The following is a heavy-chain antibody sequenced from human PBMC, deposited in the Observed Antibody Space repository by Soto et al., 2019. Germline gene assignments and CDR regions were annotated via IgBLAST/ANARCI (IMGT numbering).Heavy chain of an antibody. J-gene: IGHJ6*02. CDR1: GGSISSGDYY. D-gene: IGHD2-2*01. Sequence: QVQLQESGPGLVKPSQTLSLTCTVSGGSISSGDYYWSWIRQHPGKGLEWIGYIYYSGSTHYNPSLKSRVTVSVDTSKSQFSLKLSSVTAADTAVYYCARSSSTSLYGMDVWGQGTTVTVSS. CDR2: IYYSGST. V-gene: IGHV4-31*03. CDR3: ARSSSTSLYGMDV.